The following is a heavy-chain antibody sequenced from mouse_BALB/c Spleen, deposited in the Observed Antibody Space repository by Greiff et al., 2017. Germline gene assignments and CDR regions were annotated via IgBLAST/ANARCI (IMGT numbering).Heavy chain of an antibody. D-gene: IGHD2-4*01. J-gene: IGHJ2*01. CDR1: GYTFTSYW. CDR2: INPSTGYT. CDR3: ARLITTGY. Sequence: QVQLQQSGAELAKPGASVNMSCKASGYTFTSYWMHWVKQRPGQGLEWIGYINPSTGYTEYNQKFKDKATLTADKSSSTAYMQLSSLTSEDSAVYYCARLITTGYWGQGTTLTVSS. V-gene: IGHV1-7*01.